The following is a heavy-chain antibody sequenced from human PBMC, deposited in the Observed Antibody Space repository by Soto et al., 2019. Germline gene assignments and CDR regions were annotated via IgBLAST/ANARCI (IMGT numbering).Heavy chain of an antibody. D-gene: IGHD6-19*01. Sequence: GGSLRLSCSVAGFTVSDSMSWVRQAPGKGLECVSFIHSDGSTHYTDSVRGRFTIARDNSKNTLYLQMDRLRVDDTAVYFCARDASGPFDYWGQGTLVTVSS. CDR1: GFTVSDS. CDR2: IHSDGST. V-gene: IGHV3-53*01. J-gene: IGHJ4*02. CDR3: ARDASGPFDY.